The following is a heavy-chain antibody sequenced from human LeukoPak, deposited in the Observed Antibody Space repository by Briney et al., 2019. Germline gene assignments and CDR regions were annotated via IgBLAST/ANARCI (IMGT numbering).Heavy chain of an antibody. Sequence: GGSLRLSCAASGFTFSNNAMSWVRQAPGKGLEWVSVISGSGDSTYYADSVKGRFTMSRDNAKNSLYLQMNSLRAEDTAVYYCARDLYYDFWSGYYTQNQYYYYGMDVWGQGTTVTVSS. CDR1: GFTFSNNA. CDR3: ARDLYYDFWSGYYTQNQYYYYGMDV. V-gene: IGHV3-23*01. D-gene: IGHD3-3*01. J-gene: IGHJ6*02. CDR2: ISGSGDST.